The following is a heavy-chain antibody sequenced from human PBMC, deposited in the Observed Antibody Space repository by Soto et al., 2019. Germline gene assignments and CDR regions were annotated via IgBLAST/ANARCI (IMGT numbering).Heavy chain of an antibody. CDR1: GGSFSGYY. D-gene: IGHD4-17*01. CDR2: INHSGST. Sequence: PSETLSLTCAVYGGSFSGYYWSWIRQPPGKGLEWIGEINHSGSTNYNPSLKSRVTISVDTSKNQFSLKLSSVTAADTAVYYCARHSATVSFYYYGMDVWGQGTTVTVSS. CDR3: ARHSATVSFYYYGMDV. V-gene: IGHV4-34*01. J-gene: IGHJ6*02.